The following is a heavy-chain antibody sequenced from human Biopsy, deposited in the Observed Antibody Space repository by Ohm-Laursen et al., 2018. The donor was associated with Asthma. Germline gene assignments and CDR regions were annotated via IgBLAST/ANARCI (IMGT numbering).Heavy chain of an antibody. CDR1: GFMFRSFG. CDR3: AKRRGYSGHDNDY. CDR2: ISYDGNHK. D-gene: IGHD5-12*01. V-gene: IGHV3-30*18. J-gene: IGHJ4*02. Sequence: SLRLSCAASGFMFRSFGMHWVRQAPGKGMEWVAVISYDGNHKFYEDSVKGRFTISRDNSKNTLYLQMNSLRTEDTAVYYCAKRRGYSGHDNDYWGQGTLVSVSS.